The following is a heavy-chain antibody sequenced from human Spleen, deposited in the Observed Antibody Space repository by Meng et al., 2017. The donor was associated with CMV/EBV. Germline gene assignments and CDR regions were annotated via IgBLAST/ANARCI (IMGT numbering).Heavy chain of an antibody. Sequence: GESLKISCAASGFTFSSYSMNWVRQAPGKGLEWVSFIRYDGSNKYYADSVKGRFTISRDNAKNSVYLQMDSLRAEDTAVYSCARYKLYLPPFAPWGQGTLVTVSS. V-gene: IGHV3-33*08. D-gene: IGHD1-14*01. CDR3: ARYKLYLPPFAP. J-gene: IGHJ5*02. CDR2: IRYDGSNK. CDR1: GFTFSSYS.